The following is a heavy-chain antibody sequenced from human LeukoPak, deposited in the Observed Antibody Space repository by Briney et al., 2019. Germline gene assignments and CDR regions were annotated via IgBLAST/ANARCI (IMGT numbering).Heavy chain of an antibody. D-gene: IGHD5-12*01. CDR1: GFTFSTYW. CDR2: IKEDGSDK. Sequence: PGGSLRLSCAASGFTFSTYWMKWVRQAPGKGLEWVASIKEDGSDKYYVDSVKGRFSISRDNAKNPLYLQMNSLRTEDTAVYYCAKGGHFNFDYWGQGTLVTVSS. V-gene: IGHV3-7*01. J-gene: IGHJ4*02. CDR3: AKGGHFNFDY.